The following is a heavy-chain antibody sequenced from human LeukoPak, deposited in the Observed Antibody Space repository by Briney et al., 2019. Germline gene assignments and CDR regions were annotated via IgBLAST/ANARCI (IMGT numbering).Heavy chain of an antibody. D-gene: IGHD3-10*01. CDR3: ARQYNYYGAGASYFDS. J-gene: IGHJ4*02. CDR1: GYSFSDYW. V-gene: IGHV5-51*01. CDR2: IYPDDSET. Sequence: GESLKISCQGFGYSFSDYWIGWVRQMPGKGLEWMGIIYPDDSETRYSPSFQGQVTISADKSIRTAYLQYSTLKASDTATYYCARQYNYYGAGASYFDSWGQGTLVIVSS.